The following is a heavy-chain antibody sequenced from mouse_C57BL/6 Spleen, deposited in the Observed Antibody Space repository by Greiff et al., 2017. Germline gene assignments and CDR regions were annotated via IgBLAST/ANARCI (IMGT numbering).Heavy chain of an antibody. CDR2: ISDGGSYT. J-gene: IGHJ4*01. CDR3: ARDRTWVYAMDY. CDR1: GFTFSSYA. Sequence: EVQGVESGGGLVKPGGSLKLSCAASGFTFSSYAMSWVRQTPEKRLEWVATISDGGSYTYYPDNVKGRFTISRDNAKNNLYLQMSHLKSEDTAMYYCARDRTWVYAMDYWGQGTSVTVSS. V-gene: IGHV5-4*01.